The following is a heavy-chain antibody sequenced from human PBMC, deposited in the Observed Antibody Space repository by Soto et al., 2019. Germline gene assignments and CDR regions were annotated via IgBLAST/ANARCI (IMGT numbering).Heavy chain of an antibody. CDR1: GFTMSTYR. V-gene: IGHV3-7*01. D-gene: IGHD6-19*01. CDR3: ARRSATVAGWGTFDY. CDR2: IGQGGSQE. Sequence: EVQLVESGGGLVQPGGSLRLSCAASGFTMSTYRMSWVRQAPGKGLEWVAHIGQGGSQEYYAESVKGRFTISRDNAKNSLLLQMNSLRDEDTAVYYSARRSATVAGWGTFDYWGQGALVIVTS. J-gene: IGHJ4*02.